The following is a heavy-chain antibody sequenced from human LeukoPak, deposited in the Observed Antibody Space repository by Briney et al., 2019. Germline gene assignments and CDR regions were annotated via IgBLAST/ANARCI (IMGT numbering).Heavy chain of an antibody. CDR2: ISAYNGNT. J-gene: IGHJ4*02. V-gene: IGHV1-18*01. D-gene: IGHD3-22*01. CDR3: ARDMYYYDSRTDY. CDR1: GYTFTSYG. Sequence: ASVKVSCKASGYTFTSYGISWVRQAPGQGLEWMGWISAYNGNTNYAQKLQGRVTMTTDTSTRTAYMELWSLRSDDTAVYYCARDMYYYDSRTDYWGQGTLVTVSS.